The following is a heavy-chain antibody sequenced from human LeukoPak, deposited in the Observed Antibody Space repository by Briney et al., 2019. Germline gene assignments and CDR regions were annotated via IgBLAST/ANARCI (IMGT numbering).Heavy chain of an antibody. CDR1: GFTSSTYA. J-gene: IGHJ6*02. CDR3: AKDNNYYYGMDV. V-gene: IGHV3-23*01. CDR2: MSGSGGGT. Sequence: SGGSLRHSCAASGFTSSTYAMNWVRQAPGKGLEWVSGMSGSGGGTYYADSVKGRFTISRDNSKNTLYLQMNSLRAEDTAVYYCAKDNNYYYGMDVWGQGTTVTVSS.